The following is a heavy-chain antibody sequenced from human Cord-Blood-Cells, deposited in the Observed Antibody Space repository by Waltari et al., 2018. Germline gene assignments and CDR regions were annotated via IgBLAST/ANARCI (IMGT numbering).Heavy chain of an antibody. D-gene: IGHD6-13*01. Sequence: QVQLQESGPGLVKPSETLSLTCTVSGYSISSGYSWGWIRQPPGKGLEWIGSIYHSGSTYYNPSLKSRVTISVDTSKNQFSLKLSSVTAADTAVYYCARVPDLAGYSSIPLFDYWGQGTLVTVSS. V-gene: IGHV4-38-2*02. J-gene: IGHJ4*02. CDR2: IYHSGST. CDR3: ARVPDLAGYSSIPLFDY. CDR1: GYSISSGYS.